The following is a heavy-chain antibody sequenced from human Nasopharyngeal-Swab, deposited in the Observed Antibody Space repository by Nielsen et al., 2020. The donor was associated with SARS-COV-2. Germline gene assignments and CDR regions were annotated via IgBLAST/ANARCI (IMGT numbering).Heavy chain of an antibody. CDR3: ARGVVSGSYGSLTDAFEI. Sequence: SLKVSCKASGGTFRTYAISWVRQAPGQGLEWMGGIIPIFETANYAQKFQGRVTITADSSPSTAYMELSSLRSEDTAVYYCARGVVSGSYGSLTDAFEIWGQGTMVTVSS. D-gene: IGHD1-26*01. CDR1: GGTFRTYA. V-gene: IGHV1-69*06. J-gene: IGHJ3*02. CDR2: IIPIFETA.